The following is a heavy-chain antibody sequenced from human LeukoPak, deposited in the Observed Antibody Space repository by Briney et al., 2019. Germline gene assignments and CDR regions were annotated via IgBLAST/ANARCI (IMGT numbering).Heavy chain of an antibody. J-gene: IGHJ6*03. CDR3: ARGGYCSSIRCYCYYYYYMDV. D-gene: IGHD2-2*01. CDR2: MNPNSGNT. Sequence: ASVKVSCKPSGYTFTSYDINWVRQATRQGRECMGWMNPNSGNTGYAQKFQGRVTMTRNTSISTAYMELSSLRSEDTAVYYCARGGYCSSIRCYCYYYYYMDVWGKGTTVTVSS. CDR1: GYTFTSYD. V-gene: IGHV1-8*01.